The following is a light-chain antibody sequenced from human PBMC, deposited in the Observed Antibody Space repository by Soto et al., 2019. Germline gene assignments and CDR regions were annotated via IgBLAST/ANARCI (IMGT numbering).Light chain of an antibody. V-gene: IGLV2-14*03. CDR3: SSYTRAGTRV. J-gene: IGLJ1*01. CDR1: SSDVGAFNY. CDR2: DVS. Sequence: QSALTQPASVSGSPGQSITISCTGTSSDVGAFNYVSWFQHHPGKAPKLIIYDVSYRPSGVSNCFSGSKSGNTASLTISGLQAEDEADYYCSSYTRAGTRVFGTGTKLTVL.